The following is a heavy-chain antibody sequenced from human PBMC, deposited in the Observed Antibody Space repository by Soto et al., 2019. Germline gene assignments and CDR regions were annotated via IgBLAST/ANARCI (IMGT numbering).Heavy chain of an antibody. Sequence: PGGSLRLSCAASGFTFSNAWMSWVRQAPGKGLEWVGRIKSKTDGGTTDYAAPVKGRFTISRDGSKNTLYLQMNSLKTEDTAVYYCTTEVAARPHYYYGMDVWGQGTTVTVSS. V-gene: IGHV3-15*01. CDR1: GFTFSNAW. CDR2: IKSKTDGGTT. J-gene: IGHJ6*02. D-gene: IGHD6-6*01. CDR3: TTEVAARPHYYYGMDV.